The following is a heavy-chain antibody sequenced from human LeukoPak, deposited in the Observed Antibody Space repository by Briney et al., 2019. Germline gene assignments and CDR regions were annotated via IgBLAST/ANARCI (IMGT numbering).Heavy chain of an antibody. V-gene: IGHV4-30-4*01. J-gene: IGHJ4*02. Sequence: PSQTLSLTCTVSSGSITSRDYYWSWIRQPPGKGLEWIGYIYYSGSTYYNPSLKSRITISMDTSENQFSLKLSSVTAADTAVYYCARGYCSSTSCSQYHFDYWGQGTLVTVSS. D-gene: IGHD2-2*01. CDR1: SGSITSRDYY. CDR2: IYYSGST. CDR3: ARGYCSSTSCSQYHFDY.